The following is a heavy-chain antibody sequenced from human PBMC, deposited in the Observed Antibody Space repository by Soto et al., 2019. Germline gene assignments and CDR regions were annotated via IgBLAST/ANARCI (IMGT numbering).Heavy chain of an antibody. V-gene: IGHV1-2*02. CDR3: ARDQNWEEHEAFDI. CDR2: INPNSGGT. D-gene: IGHD7-27*01. Sequence: ASVKVSCKASGYTFTSYDMHWVRQAPGQGLEWMGWINPNSGGTNYAQKFQGRVTMTRDTSISTAYMELSRLRSDDTAAYYCARDQNWEEHEAFDIWGQGTMVTVS. J-gene: IGHJ3*02. CDR1: GYTFTSYD.